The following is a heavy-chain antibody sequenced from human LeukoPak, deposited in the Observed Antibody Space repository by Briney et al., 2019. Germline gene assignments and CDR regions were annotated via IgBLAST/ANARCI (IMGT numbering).Heavy chain of an antibody. CDR1: GGSVTSRNFY. V-gene: IGHV4-61*02. J-gene: IGHJ5*02. Sequence: SETLSLTCTVSGGSVTSRNFYWSWIRQSAGKGLEWLGRVYIAGDTHYNPSLKSRLTISLDTSRNQFSLTLTSVTAADTAVYYCARYGRAASGMMVGFDPWGQGTLVTVSS. CDR2: VYIAGDT. CDR3: ARYGRAASGMMVGFDP. D-gene: IGHD6-13*01.